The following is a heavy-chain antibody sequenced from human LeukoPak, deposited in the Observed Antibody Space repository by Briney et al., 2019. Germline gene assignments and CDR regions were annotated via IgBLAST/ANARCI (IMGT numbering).Heavy chain of an antibody. CDR3: ARVGVYYYDSSGYYAFDI. CDR1: GYTFTSYG. V-gene: IGHV1-18*01. D-gene: IGHD3-22*01. Sequence: GASVKVSCKASGYTFTSYGISWVRQAPGQGLEWMGWISAYNGNTNYAQKLQGRATMTTDTSTSTAYMELRSLRSDDTAVYYCARVGVYYYDSSGYYAFDIWGQGTMVTVSS. CDR2: ISAYNGNT. J-gene: IGHJ3*02.